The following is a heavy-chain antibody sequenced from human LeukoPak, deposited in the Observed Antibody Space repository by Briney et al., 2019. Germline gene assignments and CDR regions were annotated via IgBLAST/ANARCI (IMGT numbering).Heavy chain of an antibody. Sequence: GGSLRLSCAASGFTFSSYDMHWVRQATGKGLEWVSAIGTAGDTYYPGSVKGRFTISRENAKNSLCLQMNSLRAGDTAVYYCARGSPAYYYYYGMDVWGQGTTVTVSS. CDR3: ARGSPAYYYYYGMDV. CDR1: GFTFSSYD. CDR2: IGTAGDT. V-gene: IGHV3-13*01. J-gene: IGHJ6*02.